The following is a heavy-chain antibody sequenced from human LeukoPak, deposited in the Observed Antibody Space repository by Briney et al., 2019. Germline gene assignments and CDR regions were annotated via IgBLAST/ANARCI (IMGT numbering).Heavy chain of an antibody. CDR2: ISGSGSYI. J-gene: IGHJ4*02. D-gene: IGHD3-22*01. Sequence: GGSLRLSCAASGFTFTTYSINWVRQAPGKGLEWVSSISGSGSYIYYADSVKGRFAISRDNAKNSLYLRMNSLRAEDTAVYYCARGYHFDPSGHNYGFYIDSWGQGTLVTVSS. V-gene: IGHV3-21*01. CDR3: ARGYHFDPSGHNYGFYIDS. CDR1: GFTFTTYS.